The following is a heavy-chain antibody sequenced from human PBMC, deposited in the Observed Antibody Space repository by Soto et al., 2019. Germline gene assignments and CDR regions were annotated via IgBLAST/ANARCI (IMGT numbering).Heavy chain of an antibody. CDR3: ASSYGSGYRAFDY. Sequence: QVQLVQSGAEVKKPGSSMRVSCKASGDTFTFYSINWVRQAPGLGLEWMGRINPILSMSNYAQRFQGRVTXTXDXXTSTAYMELSSLRSEDTAMYYCASSYGSGYRAFDYWGQGALVTVSS. CDR1: GDTFTFYS. J-gene: IGHJ4*02. D-gene: IGHD3-10*01. CDR2: INPILSMS. V-gene: IGHV1-69*02.